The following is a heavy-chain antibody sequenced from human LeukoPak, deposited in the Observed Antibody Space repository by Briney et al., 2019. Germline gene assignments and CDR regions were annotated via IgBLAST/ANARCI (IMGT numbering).Heavy chain of an antibody. CDR3: ARPIEERGYDYPVFDY. Sequence: PSETLSLTCTVSVGSISSGSFYWGWIRQPPGKGLEWIGSIYYRGSTFYNPSLTSRVTMSVDTPKNQLSLRLSSVTAADTAVYFCARPIEERGYDYPVFDYWGQGTLVTVSS. J-gene: IGHJ4*02. V-gene: IGHV4-39*01. CDR1: VGSISSGSFY. D-gene: IGHD5-12*01. CDR2: IYYRGST.